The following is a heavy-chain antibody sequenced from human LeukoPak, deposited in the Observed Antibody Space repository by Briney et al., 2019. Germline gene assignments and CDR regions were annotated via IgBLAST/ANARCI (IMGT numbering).Heavy chain of an antibody. CDR3: ARQGVISSRSLDDAFDL. J-gene: IGHJ3*01. CDR2: VSGYNGNT. CDR1: GYTFTKYG. D-gene: IGHD2-21*01. V-gene: IGHV1-18*01. Sequence: ASVKVSCKASGYTFTKYGISWLRQAPRQGLEWMGWVSGYNGNTDYAQRLQGRVTMTTDTSTSTAYMELRSLRSDDAAVYYCARQGVISSRSLDDAFDLWGQGTMVTVSS.